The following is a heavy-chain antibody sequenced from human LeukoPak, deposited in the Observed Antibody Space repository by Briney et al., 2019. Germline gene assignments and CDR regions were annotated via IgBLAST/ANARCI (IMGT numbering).Heavy chain of an antibody. CDR1: GFTFSSYS. CDR2: ISSSSSYI. V-gene: IGHV3-21*01. J-gene: IGHJ4*02. Sequence: GGSLRLSCAVSGFTFSSYSMNWVRQAPGKGLEWVSSISSSSSYIYYADSVKGRFTMSRDNAKNSLYLQMNSLRAEDTAVYYCAKSFWWFGEFSPFDYWGQGTLVTVSS. CDR3: AKSFWWFGEFSPFDY. D-gene: IGHD3-10*01.